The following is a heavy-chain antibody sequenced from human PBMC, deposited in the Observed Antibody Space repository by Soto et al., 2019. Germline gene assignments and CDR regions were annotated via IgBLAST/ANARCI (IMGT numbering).Heavy chain of an antibody. CDR1: GFTFSSYS. J-gene: IGHJ4*02. V-gene: IGHV3-21*01. CDR2: ISSSSSYI. CDR3: ARDHFGQYYDSSGYYY. D-gene: IGHD3-22*01. Sequence: GGSLRLSCAASGFTFSSYSMNWVRQAPGKGLEWVSSISSSSSYIYYADSVKGRFTISRDNAKNSLYLQMNSLRDEDTAVYYCARDHFGQYYDSSGYYYWGQGTLVTVSS.